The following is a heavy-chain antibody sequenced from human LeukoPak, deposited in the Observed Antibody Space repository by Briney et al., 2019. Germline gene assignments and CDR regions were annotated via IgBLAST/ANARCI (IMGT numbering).Heavy chain of an antibody. CDR2: ISYDGSNK. CDR1: GFTFSSYA. Sequence: GGSLRLSCAASGFTFSSYAMHWVRQAPGKGLGWVAVISYDGSNKYYADSVKGRFTISRDNSKNTLYLQMNSLRAEDTAVYYCARDDYYDSSGYTDAFDIWGQGTMVTVSS. V-gene: IGHV3-30*04. CDR3: ARDDYYDSSGYTDAFDI. D-gene: IGHD3-22*01. J-gene: IGHJ3*02.